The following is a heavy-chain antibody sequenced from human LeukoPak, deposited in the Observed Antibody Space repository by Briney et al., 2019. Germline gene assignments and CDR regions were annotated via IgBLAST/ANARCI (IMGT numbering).Heavy chain of an antibody. CDR2: INSDGSST. D-gene: IGHD2-15*01. Sequence: GGSLRLSCAASGFXFSSYWIHWVRQAPGKGLVWVSRINSDGSSTRYADSLKGRFTISRDNAKNTLYLQMNSLRAEDTAVYYCARGGAVVAAPLDYWGQGTLVTVSS. V-gene: IGHV3-74*01. CDR1: GFXFSSYW. CDR3: ARGGAVVAAPLDY. J-gene: IGHJ4*02.